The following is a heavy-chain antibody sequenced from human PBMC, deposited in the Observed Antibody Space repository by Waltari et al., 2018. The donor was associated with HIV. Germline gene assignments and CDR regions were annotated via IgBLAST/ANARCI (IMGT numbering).Heavy chain of an antibody. CDR2: IYSDGET. CDR3: ARGAKSMSFDS. D-gene: IGHD3-9*01. V-gene: IGHV4-39*02. J-gene: IGHJ4*02. Sequence: QVHLQESGPGLVKPSDTLSLTCTVSGVSVRTNDFYWAWIRQPPGKALEWIASIYSDGETNYRPLLETRLSMSADASRNVFSLRLTSVSAADSGLYYCARGAKSMSFDSWGRGTLVIVSS. CDR1: GVSVRTNDFY.